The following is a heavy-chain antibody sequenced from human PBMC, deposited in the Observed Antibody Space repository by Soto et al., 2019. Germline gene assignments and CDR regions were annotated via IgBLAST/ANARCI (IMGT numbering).Heavy chain of an antibody. V-gene: IGHV3-74*01. CDR2: IYSDGSIT. CDR1: GFTFNRFW. J-gene: IGHJ6*01. D-gene: IGHD4-17*01. Sequence: EVQLVESGGGLVQPGGSLRVSCAASGFTFNRFWMHWVRQGPGKGLVWVSRIYSDGSITSYADSVKGRFTISRDNAKNTVYLRMKRLRAGDTGVYYCGRGGGGDDYGANYGMDVW. CDR3: GRGGGGDDYGANYGMDV.